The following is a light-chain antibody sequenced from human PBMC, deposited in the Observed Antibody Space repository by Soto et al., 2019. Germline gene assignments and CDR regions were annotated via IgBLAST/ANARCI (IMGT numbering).Light chain of an antibody. CDR3: SSYTGSSTVV. J-gene: IGLJ2*01. CDR1: SSDLGDYTY. CDR2: EVS. Sequence: QSALTQPASVSGSPGQSITISCTGTSSDLGDYTYVSWYQQHPGKAPKLMIFEVSDRPSGVSHRFSGSKSGNTASLTISGLQAEDEAHYYCSSYTGSSTVVFGGGTKLTVL. V-gene: IGLV2-14*01.